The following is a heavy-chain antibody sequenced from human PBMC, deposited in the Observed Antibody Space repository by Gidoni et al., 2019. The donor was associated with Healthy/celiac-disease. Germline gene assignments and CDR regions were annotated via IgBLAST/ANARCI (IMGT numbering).Heavy chain of an antibody. CDR1: GFTFGDYA. CDR3: TREDYDFWSGREGYFDY. CDR2: IRSKAYGGTT. V-gene: IGHV3-49*03. D-gene: IGHD3-3*01. Sequence: EVQLVESGGGLVQPGRSLRLSCTASGFTFGDYAMSWFRQAPGKGLEWVGFIRSKAYGGTTEYAVSVKGRFTISRDDSKSIAYLQMNSLKTEDTAVYYCTREDYDFWSGREGYFDYWGQGTLVTVSS. J-gene: IGHJ4*02.